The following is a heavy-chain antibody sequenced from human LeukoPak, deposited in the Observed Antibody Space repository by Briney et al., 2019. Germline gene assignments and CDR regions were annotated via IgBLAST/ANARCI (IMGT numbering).Heavy chain of an antibody. CDR2: ISAYNGNT. D-gene: IGHD3-10*01. J-gene: IGHJ5*02. CDR3: ARDGLDYYGSGTYYPNYNWFDP. CDR1: GYTFTSYG. Sequence: ASVKVSCKASGYTFTSYGISWVRQAPGQGLEWMGWISAYNGNTNYAQKLQGRVTMTTDTSTSTAYMELRSLRSDDMAVYYCARDGLDYYGSGTYYPNYNWFDPWGQETLVTVSS. V-gene: IGHV1-18*03.